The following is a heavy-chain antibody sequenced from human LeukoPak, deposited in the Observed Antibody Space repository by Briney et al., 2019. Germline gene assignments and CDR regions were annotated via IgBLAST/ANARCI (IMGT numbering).Heavy chain of an antibody. CDR1: GGSLSSYY. J-gene: IGHJ3*02. Sequence: SETLTLTCTVSGGSLSSYYWSWIRQPPGKGLEWIGYIYYSGSTNYNPSLKSRVTISVDTSKNQFSLKLSSVTAADTAVYYCARQDAIAPWDAFDIWGQGTMVTVSS. V-gene: IGHV4-59*08. CDR2: IYYSGST. CDR3: ARQDAIAPWDAFDI.